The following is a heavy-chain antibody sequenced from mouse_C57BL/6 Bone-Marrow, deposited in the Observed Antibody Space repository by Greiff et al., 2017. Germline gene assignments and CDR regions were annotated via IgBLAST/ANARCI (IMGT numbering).Heavy chain of an antibody. CDR2: INPNNGGT. D-gene: IGHD2-12*01. J-gene: IGHJ4*01. Sequence: VQLQQSGPELVKPGASVKIPCKASGYTFTDYNMDWVKQSHGKSLEWIGDINPNNGGTIYNQKFKGKATLTVEKSSSTAYMELRSLTSEDTAIYYCEAYSSDSLYAMDYWGQGTSVTVSS. CDR3: EAYSSDSLYAMDY. V-gene: IGHV1-18*01. CDR1: GYTFTDYN.